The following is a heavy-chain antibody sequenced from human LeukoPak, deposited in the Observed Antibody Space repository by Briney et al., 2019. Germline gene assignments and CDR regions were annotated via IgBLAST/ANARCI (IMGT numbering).Heavy chain of an antibody. V-gene: IGHV4-59*01. D-gene: IGHD2-15*01. CDR3: ARHWSHSVAQFGRSYWFDP. CDR2: IYYSGNT. Sequence: SETLSLTCTVSGDSISSYYWTWIRQPPGKGLEWIGYIYYSGNTNYNPSLKSRVTISVDTSKNQFSLRLSSVTAADTAVYYCARHWSHSVAQFGRSYWFDPWGQGTLVTVSS. J-gene: IGHJ5*02. CDR1: GDSISSYY.